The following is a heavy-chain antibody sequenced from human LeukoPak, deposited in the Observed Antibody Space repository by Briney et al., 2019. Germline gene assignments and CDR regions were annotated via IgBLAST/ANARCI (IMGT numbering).Heavy chain of an antibody. D-gene: IGHD2-15*01. Sequence: PSETLSLTCTVSGGSISSGDYYWSWIRQPPGKGREWIGYIYYSGRTYYNPSLNSRVTISVDTSKNQFSLKLSSVTAADTAVYYCAGHFYCSGGSCYSNCFDPWGQGTLVTVSS. CDR2: IYYSGRT. CDR3: AGHFYCSGGSCYSNCFDP. CDR1: GGSISSGDYY. V-gene: IGHV4-30-4*08. J-gene: IGHJ5*02.